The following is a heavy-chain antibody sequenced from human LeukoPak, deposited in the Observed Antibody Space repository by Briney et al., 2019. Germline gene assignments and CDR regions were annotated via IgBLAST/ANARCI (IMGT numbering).Heavy chain of an antibody. Sequence: GGSLRLSCVASGFTFSDYWMTWVRQAPGKGLEWVANIMHGGSEKYFVDSVKGRFTFSRDNAKNSLYLQMNSLRAEDTAVYYCARGDSSGWDAFDIWGQGTMVTVSS. CDR2: IMHGGSEK. V-gene: IGHV3-7*01. CDR3: ARGDSSGWDAFDI. CDR1: GFTFSDYW. J-gene: IGHJ3*02. D-gene: IGHD6-19*01.